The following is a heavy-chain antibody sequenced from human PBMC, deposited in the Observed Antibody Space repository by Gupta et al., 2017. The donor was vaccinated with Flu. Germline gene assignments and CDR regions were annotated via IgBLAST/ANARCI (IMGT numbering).Heavy chain of an antibody. Sequence: QLQLQESGPGLVRPSETLSPTCSVSGDSISSGTYFWAWIRQSPRKGLEWIGNIFYSGSTQYNPSLRSRLTMSIDTSTNQFSLRVTSMTAPDTAVYYCARSVTGDYFDNWGQGSLVTVSS. V-gene: IGHV4-39*01. D-gene: IGHD7-27*01. CDR3: ARSVTGDYFDN. CDR1: GDSISSGTYF. J-gene: IGHJ4*02. CDR2: IFYSGST.